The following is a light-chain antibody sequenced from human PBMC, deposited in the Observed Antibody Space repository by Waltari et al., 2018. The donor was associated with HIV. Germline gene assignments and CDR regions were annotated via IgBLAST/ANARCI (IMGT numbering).Light chain of an antibody. J-gene: IGKJ1*01. CDR1: QSVLYSSNNKNY. V-gene: IGKV4-1*01. Sequence: DIVMTQSPDSLAVSLGERATIQCKSSQSVLYSSNNKNYLAWYQQKPGQPPRLLICWASTRESGVTDRFSGSGSGTDFTLTISSLQAEDVAVYYCQQYYTTPPTFGQGTKVEIK. CDR2: WAS. CDR3: QQYYTTPPT.